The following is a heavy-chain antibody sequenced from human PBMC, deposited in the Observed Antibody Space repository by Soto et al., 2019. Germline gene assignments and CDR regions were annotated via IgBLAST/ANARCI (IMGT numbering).Heavy chain of an antibody. D-gene: IGHD2-2*01. J-gene: IGHJ3*02. Sequence: ASVKVSCKASGGTFSSYTISWVRQAPGKGLEWMGRIIPILGIANYAQKFESRVTMTADRATSTADMELSSLRTEDTAVYYCAREYCSSTSFYVDAFGIWSQGTMVTV. CDR1: GGTFSSYT. CDR3: AREYCSSTSFYVDAFGI. V-gene: IGHV1-69*04. CDR2: IIPILGIA.